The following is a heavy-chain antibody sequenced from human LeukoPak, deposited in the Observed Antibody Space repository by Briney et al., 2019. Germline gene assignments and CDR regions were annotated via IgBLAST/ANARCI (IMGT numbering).Heavy chain of an antibody. V-gene: IGHV4-34*01. D-gene: IGHD6-6*01. Sequence: PSETLSLTCAVYGVSFSGYYWSWIRQPPGKGLEWIGEINHSGSTNYNPSLKSRVTISVDTSKNQFSLKLSSVTAADTAVYYCARQPLEYSSLNVKNAFDIWGQGTMVTVSS. J-gene: IGHJ3*02. CDR1: GVSFSGYY. CDR3: ARQPLEYSSLNVKNAFDI. CDR2: INHSGST.